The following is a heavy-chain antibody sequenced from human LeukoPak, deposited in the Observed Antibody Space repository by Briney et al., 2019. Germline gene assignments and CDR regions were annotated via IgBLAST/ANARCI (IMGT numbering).Heavy chain of an antibody. Sequence: PGGSLRLSCAASGFTFSSYGMHWVRQAPGKGLEWVAVIWYDGSNKYYADSVKGRFTISRDNSKNTLYLQMNSLRAEDTAVYYCARGQRWLGPSDYWGQGTLVTVSS. CDR2: IWYDGSNK. V-gene: IGHV3-33*01. CDR3: ARGQRWLGPSDY. J-gene: IGHJ4*02. D-gene: IGHD6-19*01. CDR1: GFTFSSYG.